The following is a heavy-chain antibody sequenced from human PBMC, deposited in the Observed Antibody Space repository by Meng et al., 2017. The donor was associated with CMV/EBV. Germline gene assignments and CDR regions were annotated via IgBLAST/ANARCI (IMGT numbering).Heavy chain of an antibody. CDR2: IYPGDSDT. CDR3: ATTLDYYDSSGYPLYYYYGMDV. V-gene: IGHV5-51*01. Sequence: GSLKISCKGSGYSFTSYWIGWVRQMPGKGLEWMGIIYPGDSDTRYSPSFQGQVTISADKSISTAYLQWSSLKASDTAMYYCATTLDYYDSSGYPLYYYYGMDVWGQGTTVTVSS. J-gene: IGHJ6*02. CDR1: GYSFTSYW. D-gene: IGHD3-22*01.